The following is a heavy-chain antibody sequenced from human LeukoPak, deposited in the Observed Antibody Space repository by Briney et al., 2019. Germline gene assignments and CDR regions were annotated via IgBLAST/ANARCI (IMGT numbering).Heavy chain of an antibody. CDR1: GYTFTGYY. V-gene: IGHV1-2*02. Sequence: ASVKVSCKASGYTFTGYYMHWVRQAPGQGLEWMGWINPNSGGTNYAQKFQGRVTMTRDTSISTAYMELSRLRSDDTAVYYCARVGSSSSPGYMSQGVYCFDYWGQGTLVTVSS. J-gene: IGHJ4*02. D-gene: IGHD6-6*01. CDR2: INPNSGGT. CDR3: ARVGSSSSPGYMSQGVYCFDY.